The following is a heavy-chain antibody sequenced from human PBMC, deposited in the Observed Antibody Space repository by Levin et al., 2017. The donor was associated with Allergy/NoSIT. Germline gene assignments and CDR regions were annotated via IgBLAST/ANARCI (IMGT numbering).Heavy chain of an antibody. CDR3: ARDQGLA. CDR2: ISESGTYI. Sequence: GESLKISCVASGFSFSGYSMNWVRQAPGKGLEWVSTISESGTYINYVDSVKGRFAISRDDGKNSVYLQMNSLRDEDTAVYYCARDQGLAWGQGVLVTVSS. J-gene: IGHJ5*02. V-gene: IGHV3-21*04. CDR1: GFSFSGYS.